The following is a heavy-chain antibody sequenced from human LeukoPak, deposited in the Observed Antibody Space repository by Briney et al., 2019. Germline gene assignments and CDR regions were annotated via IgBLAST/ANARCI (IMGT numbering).Heavy chain of an antibody. CDR3: ARGDYGDSGGGYHYGMDV. J-gene: IGHJ6*02. V-gene: IGHV3-74*01. D-gene: IGHD4-17*01. CDR2: INSDGSST. CDR1: GFTFSSYW. Sequence: PGGSLRLSCAASGFTFSSYWMHWVRQAPGKGLVWVSRINSDGSSTSYADSVKGRFTIPRDNAKNTLYLQMNSLRAEDTAVYYCARGDYGDSGGGYHYGMDVWGQGTTVTVSS.